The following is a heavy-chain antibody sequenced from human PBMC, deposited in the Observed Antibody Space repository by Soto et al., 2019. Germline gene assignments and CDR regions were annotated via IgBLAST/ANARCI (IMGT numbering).Heavy chain of an antibody. CDR2: IYYRGST. Sequence: SETLSLTCTVSGGSISSNFYYWGWIRQPPGKGLQWIGNIYYRGSTNYNPSLKSRVTISVDTSKNQFSLKLSSVTAADTAVYYCARGRGVFYYYGMDVWGQGTTVTVS. CDR3: ARGRGVFYYYGMDV. CDR1: GGSISSNFYY. V-gene: IGHV4-39*07. D-gene: IGHD2-8*01. J-gene: IGHJ6*02.